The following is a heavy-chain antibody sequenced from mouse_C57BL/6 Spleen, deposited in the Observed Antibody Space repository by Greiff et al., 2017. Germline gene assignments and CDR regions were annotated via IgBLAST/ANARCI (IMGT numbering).Heavy chain of an antibody. CDR1: GFNIKDYY. D-gene: IGHD1-1*01. CDR3: TYHYYGSSHWYFDV. Sequence: VQLQQSGAELVRPGASVKLSCTASGFNIKDYYMHWVKQRPEQGLEWIGRIDPEDGDTAYAPKFQGKDTMTADTSSNTADLQLSSLTSEDTAVYYCTYHYYGSSHWYFDVWGTGTTVTVAS. V-gene: IGHV14-1*01. CDR2: IDPEDGDT. J-gene: IGHJ1*03.